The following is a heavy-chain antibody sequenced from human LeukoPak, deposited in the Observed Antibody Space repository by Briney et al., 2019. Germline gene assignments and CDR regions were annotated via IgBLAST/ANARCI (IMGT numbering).Heavy chain of an antibody. V-gene: IGHV1-2*06. Sequence: GASVKVSCRXSGYTFTGYYMHWVRQAPGQGLEWMGRINPNSGGTNYAQNFQGRVTMTRDTSISTAYMELSRLTSDDTAVYYCARPYSSGLYESWFGPWGQGTLVTVSS. CDR1: GYTFTGYY. CDR2: INPNSGGT. D-gene: IGHD6-19*01. J-gene: IGHJ5*02. CDR3: ARPYSSGLYESWFGP.